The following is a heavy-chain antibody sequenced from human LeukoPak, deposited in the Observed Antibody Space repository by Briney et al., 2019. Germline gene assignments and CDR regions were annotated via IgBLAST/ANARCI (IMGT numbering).Heavy chain of an antibody. D-gene: IGHD1-26*01. Sequence: GASVSVSFKPSVYTFITYGITWVRQAPGQGLAWMGWITPYNGDTNYAQNLQDRVTMTTDTSTSTAYMELRSLRSDDTAVYFCARVAGVSYNYFDSWGQGTLVTVSS. V-gene: IGHV1-18*01. J-gene: IGHJ4*02. CDR2: ITPYNGDT. CDR1: VYTFITYG. CDR3: ARVAGVSYNYFDS.